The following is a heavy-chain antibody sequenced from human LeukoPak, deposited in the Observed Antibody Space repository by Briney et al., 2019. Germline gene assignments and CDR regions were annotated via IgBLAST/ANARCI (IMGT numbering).Heavy chain of an antibody. CDR1: GYSITSGYY. Sequence: SETLSLTCTVSGYSITSGYYWGWIRQPPGKGLEWIGSIYHSGSTYYNPSLKSRVTISVDTSKNQFSLKLSSVTAADTAVYYCARGSYDYDGLERGYYPYYYFDYWGQGTLVTVSS. CDR2: IYHSGST. J-gene: IGHJ4*02. V-gene: IGHV4-38-2*02. CDR3: ARGSYDYDGLERGYYPYYYFDY. D-gene: IGHD3-22*01.